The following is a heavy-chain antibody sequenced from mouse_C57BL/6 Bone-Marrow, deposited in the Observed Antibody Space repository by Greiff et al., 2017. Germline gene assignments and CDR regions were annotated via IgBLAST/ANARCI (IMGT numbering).Heavy chain of an antibody. CDR3: ARSHITTLSPNYAMDY. Sequence: VQLQQPGAELVMPGASVKLSCKASGFTFTSYWMHWVKQRPGQGLEWIGEIDPSDSYTNYNQKFKGKSTLTVDKSSSTAYMQLSSLTSEDSAVYYCARSHITTLSPNYAMDYGGQGTSVTVSS. D-gene: IGHD1-1*01. V-gene: IGHV1-69*01. J-gene: IGHJ4*01. CDR1: GFTFTSYW. CDR2: IDPSDSYT.